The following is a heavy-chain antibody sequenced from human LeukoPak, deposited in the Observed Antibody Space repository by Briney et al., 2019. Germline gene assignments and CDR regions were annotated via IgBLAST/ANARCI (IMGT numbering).Heavy chain of an antibody. D-gene: IGHD3-22*01. Sequence: GGSLRLSCAASGFTFSSHAMSWVRQAPGKGLGWVSAISGSGGSTYYADSVKGRFTISRDNSKNTLYLQMNSLRAEDTAVYYCAKGSSGYTTGGFDPWGQGTLVTVSS. CDR1: GFTFSSHA. CDR3: AKGSSGYTTGGFDP. CDR2: ISGSGGST. J-gene: IGHJ5*02. V-gene: IGHV3-23*01.